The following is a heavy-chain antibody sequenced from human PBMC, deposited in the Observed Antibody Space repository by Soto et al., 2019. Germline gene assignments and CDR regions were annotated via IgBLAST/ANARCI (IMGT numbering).Heavy chain of an antibody. V-gene: IGHV3-48*02. CDR1: GFTFSSYS. Sequence: VQLVESGGGVVQPGRSLRLSCAASGFTFSSYSMNWVRQAPGKGLEWVSYISSLSSPRYYAESVEGRFIISRDNAKNSLYLQMNSLRDEDTAVYFCAREDILGARSFDYWGQGALVTVSS. CDR3: AREDILGARSFDY. CDR2: ISSLSSPR. J-gene: IGHJ4*02. D-gene: IGHD1-26*01.